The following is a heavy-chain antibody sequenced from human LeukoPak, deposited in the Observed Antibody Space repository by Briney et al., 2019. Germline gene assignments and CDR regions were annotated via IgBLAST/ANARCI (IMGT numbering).Heavy chain of an antibody. CDR2: ISAYNGNT. D-gene: IGHD6-13*01. Sequence: ASVKVSCKASGYTFTSYGISWARQAPGQGLEWMGWISAYNGNTNYAQKLQGRVTMTTDTSTSTAYMELRSLRSDDTAVYYCARDLAYSSSWYFDYWGQGTLVTVSS. V-gene: IGHV1-18*01. J-gene: IGHJ4*02. CDR1: GYTFTSYG. CDR3: ARDLAYSSSWYFDY.